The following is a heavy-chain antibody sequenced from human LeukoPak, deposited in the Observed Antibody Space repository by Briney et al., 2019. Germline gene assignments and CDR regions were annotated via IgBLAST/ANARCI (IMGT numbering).Heavy chain of an antibody. J-gene: IGHJ5*02. CDR3: ARGNSESYSQDWFDP. V-gene: IGHV3-7*03. CDR1: GFTFSSYW. D-gene: IGHD1-26*01. CDR2: IKQDGSEK. Sequence: GGSLRLSCAASGFTFSSYWMSWVRQAPGKGLEWVANIKQDGSEKYYVDSVKGRFTISRDNAKNSLYLQMNSLRDDDMALYYCARGNSESYSQDWFDPWGQGTLVTVSS.